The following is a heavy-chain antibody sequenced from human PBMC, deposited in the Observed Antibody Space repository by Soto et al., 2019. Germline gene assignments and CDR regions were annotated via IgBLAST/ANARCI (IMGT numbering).Heavy chain of an antibody. D-gene: IGHD6-19*01. Sequence: SETLSLTSAVSGGYISTNWWSWVRQPPGKGLEWIGEIYHSGATNYNPSLKNRVTMSVDKSQNHLSLNLNSVTAADTAVYYCARHIAVSGTRGFDFWGHGTLVTVSS. V-gene: IGHV4-4*02. J-gene: IGHJ4*01. CDR2: IYHSGAT. CDR3: ARHIAVSGTRGFDF. CDR1: GGYISTNW.